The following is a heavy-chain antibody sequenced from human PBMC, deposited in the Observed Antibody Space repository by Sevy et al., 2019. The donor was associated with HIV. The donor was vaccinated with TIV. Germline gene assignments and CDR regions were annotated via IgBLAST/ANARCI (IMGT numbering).Heavy chain of an antibody. V-gene: IGHV3-7*03. J-gene: IGHJ3*02. D-gene: IGHD3-22*01. CDR2: IKQDGSEK. Sequence: GGSLRLSCAASGFTFSSYWMSWVRQAPGKGLEWVANIKQDGSEKYYVNSVKGQFTISRDNAKNSLYLQMNCLRAEDTAVYYCAREWRSTMVVVVTSDAFDIWGQGTMVTVSS. CDR1: GFTFSSYW. CDR3: AREWRSTMVVVVTSDAFDI.